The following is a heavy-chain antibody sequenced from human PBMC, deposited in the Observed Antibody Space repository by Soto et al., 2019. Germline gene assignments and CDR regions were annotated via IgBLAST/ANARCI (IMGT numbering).Heavy chain of an antibody. CDR1: GYTFTGYS. D-gene: IGHD2-8*01. CDR3: ARDVCYNSFFDY. Sequence: QVQLVQSGAEVKKPGASVRVSCKASGYTFTGYSIHWVRQAPGQGLEWMGWIYPNSGVTKYAQEFQGRVTMTRDTSISTDHMELKRLRSDDTAVYYCARDVCYNSFFDYWRQGTQVTVSS. CDR2: IYPNSGVT. V-gene: IGHV1-2*02. J-gene: IGHJ4*02.